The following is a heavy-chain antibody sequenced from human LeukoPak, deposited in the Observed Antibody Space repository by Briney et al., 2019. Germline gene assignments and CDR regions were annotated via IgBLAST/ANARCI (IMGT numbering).Heavy chain of an antibody. CDR3: ARDRQLNDAFDI. CDR1: GGTFSSYA. Sequence: ASVKVSCKASGGTFSSYAISWVRQAPGQGLEWMGGIIPIFGTANYAQKFQGRVTITTDESTSTAYMELRSLRSDDTAVYYCARDRQLNDAFDIWGQGTMVTVSS. V-gene: IGHV1-69*05. J-gene: IGHJ3*02. CDR2: IIPIFGTA. D-gene: IGHD2-2*01.